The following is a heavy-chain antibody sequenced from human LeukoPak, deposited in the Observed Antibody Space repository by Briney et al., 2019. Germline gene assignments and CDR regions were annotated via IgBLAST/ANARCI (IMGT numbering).Heavy chain of an antibody. Sequence: SETLSLTCAVYGGSFSGHSWSWIRQPPGKGLEWIGEGIHGGSTNYNPSLKSRVTISVDTSKNQFSLQLNSVTPEDTAVYYCARVSYNSGWTNFDYWGQGTLVTVSS. J-gene: IGHJ4*02. V-gene: IGHV4-34*12. D-gene: IGHD5-12*01. CDR1: GGSFSGHS. CDR3: ARVSYNSGWTNFDY. CDR2: GIHGGST.